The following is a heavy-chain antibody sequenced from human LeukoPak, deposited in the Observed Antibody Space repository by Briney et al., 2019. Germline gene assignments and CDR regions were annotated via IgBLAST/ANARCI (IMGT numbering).Heavy chain of an antibody. Sequence: GGSLRLSCAASGFTFSSYEMNWVRQVPGKGLGWVSYISSRGSSIYYADSVKGRFTISRDNAKNSLYLQMNRPRDEDTGVYYCARGSKLRYFDWLLTPHFDYWGQGTLVTVSS. D-gene: IGHD3-9*01. J-gene: IGHJ4*02. CDR1: GFTFSSYE. CDR3: ARGSKLRYFDWLLTPHFDY. V-gene: IGHV3-48*03. CDR2: ISSRGSSI.